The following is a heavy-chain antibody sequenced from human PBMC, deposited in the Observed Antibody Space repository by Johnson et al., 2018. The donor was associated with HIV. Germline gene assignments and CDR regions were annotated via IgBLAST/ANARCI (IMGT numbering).Heavy chain of an antibody. CDR1: GFTFSSYG. CDR3: AKVLLPQDAFDI. V-gene: IGHV3-30*02. Sequence: QVQLVESGGGVVQPGGSLRLSCAASGFTFSSYGMHWVRQAPGKGLEWVAFIRYDGSNKYYADSVKGRFTISRDNSKNSLYLQMNSLTAEDTALYYCAKVLLPQDAFDIWGQGTMVTVSS. CDR2: IRYDGSNK. D-gene: IGHD2/OR15-2a*01. J-gene: IGHJ3*02.